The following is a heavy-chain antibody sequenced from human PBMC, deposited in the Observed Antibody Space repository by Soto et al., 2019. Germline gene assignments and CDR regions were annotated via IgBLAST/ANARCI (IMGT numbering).Heavy chain of an antibody. V-gene: IGHV3-23*01. CDR3: AKEYYDFWSGYHNQYYFDY. Sequence: GVLRLSCAASGFTFSSYAMSWVRQAPGKGLEWVSAISGSGGSTYYADSVKGRFTISRDNSKNTLYLQMNSLRAEDTAVYYCAKEYYDFWSGYHNQYYFDYWGQGTLVTVSS. CDR2: ISGSGGST. J-gene: IGHJ4*02. D-gene: IGHD3-3*01. CDR1: GFTFSSYA.